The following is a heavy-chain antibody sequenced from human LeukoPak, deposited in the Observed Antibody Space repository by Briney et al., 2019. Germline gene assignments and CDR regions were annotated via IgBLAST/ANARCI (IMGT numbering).Heavy chain of an antibody. V-gene: IGHV4-59*12. CDR1: GDSISGFY. D-gene: IGHD1-7*01. Sequence: PSETLSLTCSVSGDSISGFYWSWIRQSPGKGLEWIGYIYYSGVTNYNPSLKGRVTISVDTSKNQFSLKLSSVTAADTAVYYCATDLTGTTPDAFDIWGQGTMVTVSS. CDR3: ATDLTGTTPDAFDI. CDR2: IYYSGVT. J-gene: IGHJ3*02.